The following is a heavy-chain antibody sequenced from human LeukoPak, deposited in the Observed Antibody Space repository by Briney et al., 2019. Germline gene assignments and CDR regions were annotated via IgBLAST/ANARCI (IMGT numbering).Heavy chain of an antibody. CDR2: ISWDGGTT. D-gene: IGHD5-18*01. Sequence: GGSLRLSCAASGFTFDDYTMHWVRQAPGKSLEWVSLISWDGGTTYYADSVKGRFSISRDNSKNSLYVQMHSLKNEDTALYYCAKEMSSYTYGYYFDYWGQGTLVTVSS. CDR1: GFTFDDYT. CDR3: AKEMSSYTYGYYFDY. J-gene: IGHJ4*02. V-gene: IGHV3-43*01.